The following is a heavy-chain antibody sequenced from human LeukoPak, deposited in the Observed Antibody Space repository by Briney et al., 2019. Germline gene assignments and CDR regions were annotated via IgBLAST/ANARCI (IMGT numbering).Heavy chain of an antibody. CDR3: ARILVGATSFDY. V-gene: IGHV3-33*01. J-gene: IGHJ4*02. Sequence: PGGSLRLSCAASGFTLSTYGMLWVRQAPGKGLEWVAVIWYDGSNKYHADSVKGRFTISRDNSKNTLYLQMNSLRAEDTALYYCARILVGATSFDYWGQGTLVTVSS. CDR2: IWYDGSNK. CDR1: GFTLSTYG. D-gene: IGHD1-26*01.